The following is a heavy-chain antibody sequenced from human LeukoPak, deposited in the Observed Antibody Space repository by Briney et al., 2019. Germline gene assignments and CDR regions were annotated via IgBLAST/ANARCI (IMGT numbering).Heavy chain of an antibody. V-gene: IGHV3-21*01. J-gene: IGHJ4*02. CDR2: ISSSSSYI. Sequence: GGSLRLSCAASGFTFSSYSMNWVRQAPGKGLGWVSSISSSSSYIYYADSVKGRFTISRDNAKNSLYLQMNSLRAEDTAVYYCARDSPYYYDSSGPYGYWGQGTLVTVSS. CDR1: GFTFSSYS. CDR3: ARDSPYYYDSSGPYGY. D-gene: IGHD3-22*01.